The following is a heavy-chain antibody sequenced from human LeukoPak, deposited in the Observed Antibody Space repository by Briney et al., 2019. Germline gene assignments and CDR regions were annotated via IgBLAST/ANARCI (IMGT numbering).Heavy chain of an antibody. Sequence: GGSLRLSCAASGFTFSSYSMTWVRQAPGKGLEWVSSISSSSSYIYYADSVKGRFTISRDNAKNSLYLQMNSLRAEDTAVYYCARTQGYSGYDSFYYYYYYGMDVWGQGTTVTVSS. D-gene: IGHD5-12*01. CDR3: ARTQGYSGYDSFYYYYYYGMDV. J-gene: IGHJ6*02. CDR1: GFTFSSYS. V-gene: IGHV3-21*01. CDR2: ISSSSSYI.